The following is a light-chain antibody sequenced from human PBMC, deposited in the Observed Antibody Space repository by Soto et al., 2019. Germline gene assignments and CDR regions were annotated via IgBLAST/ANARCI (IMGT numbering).Light chain of an antibody. CDR2: KAS. Sequence: DIQMTQSPSTLPASVGDRVSINCRASQSISAWLAWYQQKPGKAPRLLIYKASTLEIGVPSRFSGSGSGTEFTLTISSPQPDDVATYYCQQYNDYSWTFGQGTKVEIK. V-gene: IGKV1-5*03. J-gene: IGKJ1*01. CDR1: QSISAW. CDR3: QQYNDYSWT.